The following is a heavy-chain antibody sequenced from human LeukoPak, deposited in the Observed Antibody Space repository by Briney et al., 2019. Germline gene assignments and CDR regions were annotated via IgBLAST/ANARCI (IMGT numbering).Heavy chain of an antibody. J-gene: IGHJ6*02. CDR2: MNPNSGNT. Sequence: ASVKVSCKASGYTFTSYDINWVRQATGQGLEWMGWMNPNSGNTGYAQKFQGRVTMTRNTSISTAYMELSSLRSEDTAVYYCARGGDIVATDGMDVWGQGTTVTVSS. CDR3: ARGGDIVATDGMDV. D-gene: IGHD5-12*01. V-gene: IGHV1-8*01. CDR1: GYTFTSYD.